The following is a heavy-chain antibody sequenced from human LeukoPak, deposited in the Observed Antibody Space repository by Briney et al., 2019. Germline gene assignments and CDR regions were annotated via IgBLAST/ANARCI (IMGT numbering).Heavy chain of an antibody. V-gene: IGHV4-30-2*01. Sequence: SQTLSLTCAVSGGSISSGGYSWSWIRQPPGKGLEWIGYIYHSGSTYYNPSLKSRVTISVDRSKNQFSLKLSSVTAADTAVYYCARGYSGYDSKNYVDYWGQGTLVTVSS. CDR1: GGSISSGGYS. CDR3: ARGYSGYDSKNYVDY. CDR2: IYHSGST. J-gene: IGHJ4*02. D-gene: IGHD5-12*01.